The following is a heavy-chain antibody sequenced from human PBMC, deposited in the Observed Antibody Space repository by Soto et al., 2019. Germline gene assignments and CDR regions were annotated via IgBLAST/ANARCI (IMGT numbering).Heavy chain of an antibody. CDR2: ISAYNGDT. V-gene: IGHV1-18*04. J-gene: IGHJ4*02. CDR3: ARAWQQLPNYFDY. D-gene: IGHD6-13*01. Sequence: ASVKVSCKTSGYTFNSYGISWVRQAPGQGLEWMGWISAYNGDTNYTQKFQGRVTMTTDTSTSTAYMELRSLRSDDTAAYYCARAWQQLPNYFDYWGQGTLVTVSS. CDR1: GYTFNSYG.